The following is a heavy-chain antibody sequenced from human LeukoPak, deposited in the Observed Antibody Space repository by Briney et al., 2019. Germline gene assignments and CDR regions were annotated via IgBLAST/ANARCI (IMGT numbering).Heavy chain of an antibody. CDR2: IIPIFGTA. J-gene: IGHJ4*02. V-gene: IGHV1-69*13. CDR3: ARVASRRYCSGGSCYQFDY. Sequence: SVKVSCKASGSTFSSYAISWVRQAPGQGLEWMGGIIPIFGTANYAQKFQGRVTITADESTSTAYMELSSLRSEDTAVYYCARVASRRYCSGGSCYQFDYWGQGTLVTVSS. CDR1: GSTFSSYA. D-gene: IGHD2-15*01.